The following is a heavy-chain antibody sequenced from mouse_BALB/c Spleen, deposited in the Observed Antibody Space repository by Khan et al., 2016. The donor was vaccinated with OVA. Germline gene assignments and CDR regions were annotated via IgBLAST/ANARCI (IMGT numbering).Heavy chain of an antibody. J-gene: IGHJ2*01. CDR1: GYTFTNYV. CDR2: INTYTGEP. V-gene: IGHV9-3-1*01. CDR3: TRFHGGY. Sequence: LVESGPELKKPGETVKISCKASGYTFTNYVMNWVKQSPGKGLKWMGWINTYTGEPTYADDFMGRFALSLETSVSTAYLQINSLKYEDTATYFGTRFHGGYWGQGTTLTVSS.